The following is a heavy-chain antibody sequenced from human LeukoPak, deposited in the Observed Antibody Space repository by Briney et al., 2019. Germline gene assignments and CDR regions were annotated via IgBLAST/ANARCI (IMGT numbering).Heavy chain of an antibody. V-gene: IGHV1-18*01. J-gene: IGHJ4*02. D-gene: IGHD3-16*02. CDR1: GYTFTSYG. Sequence: RASVKVSCKASGYTFTSYGISWVRQAPGQGLEWMGWISAYNGNTNYAQKLQGRVTMTTDTSTSTAYMELRSLRSDDTAVYYCARAPYDYVWGSYRYPFDYWGQGTLVTVSS. CDR2: ISAYNGNT. CDR3: ARAPYDYVWGSYRYPFDY.